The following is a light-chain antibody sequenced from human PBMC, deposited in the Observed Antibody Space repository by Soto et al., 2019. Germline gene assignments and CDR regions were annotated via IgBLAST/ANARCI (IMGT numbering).Light chain of an antibody. J-gene: IGKJ1*01. Sequence: IGLWHSPGTLSLSTGERATLSCRASQSVSSNYLAWYQQKPGQAPRLLIYSVSIRATGIPDRCSGSGSGTDFTLTISILEPEDFAVYNCQQYVSSPWTFGQGTKVDIK. CDR3: QQYVSSPWT. V-gene: IGKV3-20*01. CDR2: SVS. CDR1: QSVSSNY.